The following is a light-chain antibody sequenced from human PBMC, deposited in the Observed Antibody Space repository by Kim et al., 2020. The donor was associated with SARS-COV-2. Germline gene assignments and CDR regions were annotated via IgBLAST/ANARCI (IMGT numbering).Light chain of an antibody. CDR2: DVT. CDR1: SSDVGRYNY. V-gene: IGLV2-11*01. J-gene: IGLJ1*01. CDR3: CSYSGTYSYV. Sequence: QSALTQPRSVSGSPGQSVTISCTGTSSDVGRYNYVSWYQQHPGKDPKVLIYDVTKRPSGVTDRFSGSKSGNTASLTISGLQAEDEADYYCCSYSGTYSYVFGTGTKVNVL.